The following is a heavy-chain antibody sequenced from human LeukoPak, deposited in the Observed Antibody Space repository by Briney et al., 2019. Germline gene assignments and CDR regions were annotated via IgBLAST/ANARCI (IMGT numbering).Heavy chain of an antibody. CDR3: ARASHWNQLHYFDY. V-gene: IGHV3-21*01. J-gene: IGHJ4*02. CDR2: ISSSSSYI. D-gene: IGHD1-1*01. Sequence: GGSLRLSCAASGFTFSSYSMNWVRQAPGKGLEWVSSISSSSSYIYYADSVKGRFTISRDNAKNSLYLQMNSLRAEDTAVYYCARASHWNQLHYFDYWGQGTLVTVSS. CDR1: GFTFSSYS.